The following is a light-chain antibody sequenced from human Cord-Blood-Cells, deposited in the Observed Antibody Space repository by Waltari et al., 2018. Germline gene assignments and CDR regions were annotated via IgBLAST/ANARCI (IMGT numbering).Light chain of an antibody. V-gene: IGKV3-11*01. CDR3: QQRSNWLT. Sequence: EIVLTQSPATLSLSLGDGGTLSCRASQSVSSYLAWYQQKPGQAPRLLIYDASNRATGIPARFSGSGSGTDFTLTISSLEPEDFAVYYCQQRSNWLTFGGGTKVEIK. J-gene: IGKJ4*01. CDR1: QSVSSY. CDR2: DAS.